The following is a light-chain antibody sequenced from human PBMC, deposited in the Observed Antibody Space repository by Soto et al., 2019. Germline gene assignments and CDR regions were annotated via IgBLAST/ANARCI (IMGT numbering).Light chain of an antibody. V-gene: IGLV1-40*01. CDR1: SSNIGAGLH. Sequence: QSVLTQPPSVSGAPGQRVTISCTGGSSNIGAGLHVHWYQQLPGTAPKLLISGNNNRPSGVPDRFSGSKSGTSASLAITGLQAEDEADYYCQSFDSSLSALVFGTGTKVTVL. CDR3: QSFDSSLSALV. CDR2: GNN. J-gene: IGLJ1*01.